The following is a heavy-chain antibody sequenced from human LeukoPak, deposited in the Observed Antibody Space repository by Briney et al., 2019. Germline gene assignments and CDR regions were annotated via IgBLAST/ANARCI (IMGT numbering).Heavy chain of an antibody. J-gene: IGHJ4*02. V-gene: IGHV3-30*18. CDR2: ISYDGSNK. Sequence: PGGSLRLSCAASGFTFSSYGMHWVRQAPGKGLEWVAVISYDGSNKYYADSVKGRFTISRDNSKNTLYLQMNSLRAEDTAVYYCAKDHPPNAYYYDSSGYGYFDYWGQGTLVTVSS. CDR1: GFTFSSYG. CDR3: AKDHPPNAYYYDSSGYGYFDY. D-gene: IGHD3-22*01.